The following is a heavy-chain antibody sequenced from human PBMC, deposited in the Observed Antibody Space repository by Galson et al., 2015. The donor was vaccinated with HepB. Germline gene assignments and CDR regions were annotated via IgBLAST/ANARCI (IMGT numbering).Heavy chain of an antibody. CDR3: VRDNMGRIAAAVPNGFDP. Sequence: SVKVSCKASGGTFSSYGISWVRQAPGQGLEWMGGIIPTFGIANYAQKFQGRVTITADESTSTAYMELSSLRSEDTAVYYCVRDNMGRIAAAVPNGFDPWGQGTLVTVSS. CDR1: GGTFSSYG. D-gene: IGHD6-13*01. J-gene: IGHJ5*02. V-gene: IGHV1-69*13. CDR2: IIPTFGIA.